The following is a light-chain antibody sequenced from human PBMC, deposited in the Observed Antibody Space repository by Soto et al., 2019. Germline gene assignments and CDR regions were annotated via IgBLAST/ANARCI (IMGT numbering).Light chain of an antibody. V-gene: IGLV2-11*01. Sequence: QSVLTQPRSVSGSPGQSVTISCTGTSSYVGGYNYVSWYQHHPGRAPKLMIYDVSKRPSGVPDRFSGSKSGNTASLTISGLQAEDEADYYCCSYAVSYLAYVFGTGAKLTVL. CDR1: SSYVGGYNY. CDR2: DVS. CDR3: CSYAVSYLAYV. J-gene: IGLJ1*01.